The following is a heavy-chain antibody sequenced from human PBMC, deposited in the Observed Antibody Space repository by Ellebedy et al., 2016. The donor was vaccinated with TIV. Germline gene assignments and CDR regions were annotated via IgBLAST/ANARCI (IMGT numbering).Heavy chain of an antibody. CDR2: ISGSGGRT. D-gene: IGHD3-10*01. V-gene: IGHV3-23*01. CDR3: SKDMVRGVITYYYYSMDV. J-gene: IGHJ6*02. CDR1: GFTFSSYA. Sequence: GESLKISCAASGFTFSSYAMSWVRQAPGKGLEWVDAISGSGGRTYYADSVKGRFTLSRDNSKNTLYLQMNSLRAEDTAVYYWSKDMVRGVITYYYYSMDVWGQGTTVTVSS.